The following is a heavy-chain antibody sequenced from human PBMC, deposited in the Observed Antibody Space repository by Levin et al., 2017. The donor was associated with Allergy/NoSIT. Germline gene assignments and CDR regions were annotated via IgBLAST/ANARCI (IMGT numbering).Heavy chain of an antibody. D-gene: IGHD2-2*01. J-gene: IGHJ6*02. CDR2: INPNSGGT. CDR1: GYTFTGYY. CDR3: ARDLLDCSSTSCYLRAPMDV. V-gene: IGHV1-2*02. Sequence: GESLKISCKASGYTFTGYYMHWVRQAPGQGLEWMGWINPNSGGTNYAQKFQGRVTMTRDTSISTAYMELSRLRSDDTAVYYCARDLLDCSSTSCYLRAPMDVWGQGTTVTVSS.